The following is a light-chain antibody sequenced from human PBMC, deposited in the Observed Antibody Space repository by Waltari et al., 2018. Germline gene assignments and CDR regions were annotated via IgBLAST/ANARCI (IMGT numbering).Light chain of an antibody. CDR2: DAS. Sequence: EIVLTQSPGTLSLSPGERATLSCRASQSVSRTLAWYQQKPGQAPRLLIYDASSRAAGIPDRFSGSGSGTDFSLTISRLGPEDFGVYYCQKYGTLPATFGQGTKVEI. J-gene: IGKJ1*01. V-gene: IGKV3-20*01. CDR3: QKYGTLPAT. CDR1: QSVSRT.